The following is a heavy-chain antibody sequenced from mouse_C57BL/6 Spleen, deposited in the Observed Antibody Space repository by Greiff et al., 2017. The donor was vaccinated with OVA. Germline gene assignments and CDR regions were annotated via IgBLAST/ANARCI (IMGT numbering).Heavy chain of an antibody. J-gene: IGHJ4*01. V-gene: IGHV1-39*01. CDR2: INPNYGTT. Sequence: VHVKQSGPELVKPGASVKISCKASGYSFTDYNMNWVKQSNGKSLEWIGVINPNYGTTSSNQKFKGKATLTVDQSSSTAYMQLNSLTSEDSAVDYCARTRDYAMDYWGQGTSVTVSS. CDR1: GYSFTDYN. CDR3: ARTRDYAMDY.